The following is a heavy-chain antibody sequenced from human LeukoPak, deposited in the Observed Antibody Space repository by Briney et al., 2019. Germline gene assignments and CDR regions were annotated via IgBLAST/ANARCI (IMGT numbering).Heavy chain of an antibody. V-gene: IGHV4-30-2*01. CDR2: IYHSGST. CDR1: GGSISSGDYY. J-gene: IGHJ5*02. CDR3: ARPYGSGSYYNSGSFDP. Sequence: SETLSLTCTVSGGSISSGDYYWSWIRQPPGKGLEWIGYIYHSGSTYYNPSLKSRVTVSVDTSKNQFSLKLSSVTAAATAVYYCARPYGSGSYYNSGSFDPWGQGTLVTVSS. D-gene: IGHD3-10*01.